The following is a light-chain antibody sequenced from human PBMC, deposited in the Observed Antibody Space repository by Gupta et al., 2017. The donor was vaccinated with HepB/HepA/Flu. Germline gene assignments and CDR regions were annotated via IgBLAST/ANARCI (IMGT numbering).Light chain of an antibody. Sequence: IVMTQSSDPLAVTLGERATINCKSSQSAFSSSTNKNYLAWYQQKPGRPPKVLIYWASTRESGVPDRFSGSGSGTDFTLTISALQAEDVEVYYCQQYYTTPPTFGQGTKVEIK. J-gene: IGKJ1*01. CDR2: WAS. CDR3: QQYYTTPPT. V-gene: IGKV4-1*01. CDR1: QSAFSSSTNKNY.